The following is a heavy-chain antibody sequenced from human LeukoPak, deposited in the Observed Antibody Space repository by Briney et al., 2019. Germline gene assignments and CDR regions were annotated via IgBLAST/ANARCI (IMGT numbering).Heavy chain of an antibody. CDR2: VSGEQTDK. V-gene: IGHV3-30*04. CDR1: GFTFVHFS. J-gene: IGHJ5*02. CDR3: ARDQPGTYTMSST. Sequence: PWGSLRLSCVASGFTFVHFSMHWVRQAPGKGLEWVAFVSGEQTDKYYADSVKGRFTISRDNSRNTLFLEMNSLRPDDTAVYYCARDQPGTYTMSSTWGQGTLVTVSS. D-gene: IGHD7-27*01.